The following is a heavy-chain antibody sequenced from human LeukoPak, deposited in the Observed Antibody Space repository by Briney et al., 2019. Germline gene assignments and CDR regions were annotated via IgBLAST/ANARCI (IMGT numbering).Heavy chain of an antibody. Sequence: GGSLRLSCAVSGFTFSSYWMHWVRQAPGKGLVWVSHIKTDGSTTAYADSVKGRFTISRDNAKNSLYLQMNSLRAEDTALYYCAKATAARLDYTMDVWGQGTTVTVSS. J-gene: IGHJ6*02. CDR1: GFTFSSYW. CDR3: AKATAARLDYTMDV. CDR2: IKTDGSTT. V-gene: IGHV3-74*01. D-gene: IGHD6-6*01.